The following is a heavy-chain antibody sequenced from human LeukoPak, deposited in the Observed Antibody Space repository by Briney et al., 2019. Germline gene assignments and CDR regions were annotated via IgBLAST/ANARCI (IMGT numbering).Heavy chain of an antibody. D-gene: IGHD2-21*02. CDR2: IYPGDSDT. CDR3: ATGLAYCGGDCYPGDALDI. Sequence: GESLEISCKGSGYSFTTYWIGWVRQMSGKGLEWMGIIYPGDSDTRYSPSFQGQVTISADKSISTAYLQWSSLKASDTAMYYCATGLAYCGGDCYPGDALDIWGQGTMVTVSS. V-gene: IGHV5-51*01. J-gene: IGHJ3*02. CDR1: GYSFTTYW.